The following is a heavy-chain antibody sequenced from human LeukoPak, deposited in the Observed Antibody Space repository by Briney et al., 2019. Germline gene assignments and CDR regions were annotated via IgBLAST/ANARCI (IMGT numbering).Heavy chain of an antibody. D-gene: IGHD2-21*02. CDR1: GYTFTSYC. CDR3: AREGCGGDCSNWFDP. V-gene: IGHV1-46*01. J-gene: IGHJ5*02. Sequence: ASVKVSCKASGYTFTSYCMHWVRQAPGQGLEWMGIINPSGGSTSYAQKFQGRVTMTRDTSTSTVYMELSSLRSEDTAVYYCAREGCGGDCSNWFDPWGQGTLVTVSS. CDR2: INPSGGST.